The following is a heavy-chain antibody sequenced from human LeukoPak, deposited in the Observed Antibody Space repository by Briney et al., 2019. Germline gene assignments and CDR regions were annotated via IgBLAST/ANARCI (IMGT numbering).Heavy chain of an antibody. D-gene: IGHD2-2*01. V-gene: IGHV1-18*01. CDR3: ARAPPPIVVVPAGWFDP. CDR2: ISAYNGNT. Sequence: ASVKVSCKASGYTFNSYGISWVRQAPGQGLEWMGWISAYNGNTNYAQKLQGRVTMTTDTSTSTAYMELRSLRSDDTAVYYCARAPPPIVVVPAGWFDPWGQGTLVTVSS. CDR1: GYTFNSYG. J-gene: IGHJ5*02.